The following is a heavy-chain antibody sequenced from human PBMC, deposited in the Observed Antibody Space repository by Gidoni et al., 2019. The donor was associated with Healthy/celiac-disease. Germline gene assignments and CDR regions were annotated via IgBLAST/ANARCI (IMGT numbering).Heavy chain of an antibody. Sequence: EVQRVESGGGVVKPGRSLRLSCTAAGFTLGDYAMSWFRQAPGKGLEWVCFIRSKSYGGTTEYAASVKGRFTISRDDSKSIAYLQMNSLKTEDTAVYYCTRRPGRARVFDYWGQGTLVTVSS. CDR3: TRRPGRARVFDY. CDR1: GFTLGDYA. CDR2: IRSKSYGGTT. D-gene: IGHD6-6*01. V-gene: IGHV3-49*05. J-gene: IGHJ4*02.